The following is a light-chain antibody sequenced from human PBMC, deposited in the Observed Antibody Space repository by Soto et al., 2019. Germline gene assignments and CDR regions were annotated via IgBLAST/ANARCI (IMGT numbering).Light chain of an antibody. J-gene: IGLJ2*01. CDR3: SSYTGSSTLV. CDR2: DVS. V-gene: IGLV2-14*01. CDR1: SSDVGGYIH. Sequence: QSALTQPASVSGSPGQSITISCTGTSSDVGGYIHVSWYQQHPGKAPKLMIYDVSHRPSGVSSRFSGSKSGNTASLTISGLQAEDEADYYCSSYTGSSTLVFGGGTKLTVL.